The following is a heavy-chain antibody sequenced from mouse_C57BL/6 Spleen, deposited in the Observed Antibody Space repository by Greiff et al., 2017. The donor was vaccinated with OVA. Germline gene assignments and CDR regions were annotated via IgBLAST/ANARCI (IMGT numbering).Heavy chain of an antibody. V-gene: IGHV1-55*01. Sequence: QVQLQQPGAELVKPGASVKMSCTASGYTFTSYWITWVKQRPGQGLEWIGDIYPGSGSTNYNEKFKSKATLTVDTSSSTAYMQLSSLTSEDSAVYYCARGDYYGSSLYAMDYWGQGTSVTVSS. D-gene: IGHD1-1*01. CDR2: IYPGSGST. CDR3: ARGDYYGSSLYAMDY. J-gene: IGHJ4*01. CDR1: GYTFTSYW.